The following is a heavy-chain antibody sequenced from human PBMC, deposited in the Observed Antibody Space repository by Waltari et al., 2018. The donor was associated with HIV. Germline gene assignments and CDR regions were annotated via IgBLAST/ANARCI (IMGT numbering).Heavy chain of an antibody. J-gene: IGHJ4*02. V-gene: IGHV3-66*02. CDR3: ARVKDTAMHFDY. CDR1: GFTVSSNY. Sequence: EVQLVESGGGLVQPGGSLRLSCAASGFTVSSNYMSWVRQAPGKGLEWVSVIYSGGSTYYADSVKGRFTISRDNSKNTLYLQMNSLRAEDTAVYYCARVKDTAMHFDYWGQGTLVTVSS. CDR2: IYSGGST. D-gene: IGHD5-18*01.